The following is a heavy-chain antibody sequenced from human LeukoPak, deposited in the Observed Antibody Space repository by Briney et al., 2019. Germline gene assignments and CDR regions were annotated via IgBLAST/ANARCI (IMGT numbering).Heavy chain of an antibody. CDR1: GFTFNSYD. V-gene: IGHV3-30-3*01. J-gene: IGHJ4*02. CDR2: ISYDGSTE. Sequence: GGSLRLSCAASGFTFNSYDIHWVRQAPGKGLEWVAGISYDGSTEYYADSVKGRFTISRDNSESTVYLQMNSLRAEDTAVYYCAGVTMVRGIIITSDYWGQGTLVTVSS. CDR3: AGVTMVRGIIITSDY. D-gene: IGHD3-10*01.